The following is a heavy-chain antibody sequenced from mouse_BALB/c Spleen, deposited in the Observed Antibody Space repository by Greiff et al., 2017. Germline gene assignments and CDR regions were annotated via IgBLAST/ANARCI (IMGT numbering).Heavy chain of an antibody. D-gene: IGHD1-2*01. CDR1: GYTFSSYW. CDR2: ILPGSGST. J-gene: IGHJ1*01. Sequence: VQLQQSGAELMKPGASVKISCKATGYTFSSYWIEWVKQRPGHGLEWIGEILPGSGSTNYNEKFKGKATFTADTSSNTAYMQLSSLTSEDSAVYYCARGHYYGRYWYFDVWGAGTTVTVSS. CDR3: ARGHYYGRYWYFDV. V-gene: IGHV1-9*01.